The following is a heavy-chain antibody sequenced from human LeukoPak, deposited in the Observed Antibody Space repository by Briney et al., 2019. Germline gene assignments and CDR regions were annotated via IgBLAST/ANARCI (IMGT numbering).Heavy chain of an antibody. CDR1: GYTFTSYG. CDR2: ISAYNGNT. V-gene: IGHV1-18*01. D-gene: IGHD3-3*01. Sequence: ASVKVSCKASGYTFTSYGISWVRQAPGQGLEWMGWISAYNGNTNYAQKLQGRVTMTTDTSTSTAYMELRSLRSADTAVYYCAREGITIFGVVVQPSGWFDPWGQGTLVTVSS. J-gene: IGHJ5*01. CDR3: AREGITIFGVVVQPSGWFDP.